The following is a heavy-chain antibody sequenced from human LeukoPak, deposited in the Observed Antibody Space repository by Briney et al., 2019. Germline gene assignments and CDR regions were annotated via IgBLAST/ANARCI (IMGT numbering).Heavy chain of an antibody. CDR1: GYTFTSYG. CDR3: ARGGQQLVLQYYYMDV. Sequence: GASVKVSCKASGYTFTSYGISWVRQAPGQGLEWMGWISAYNGNTNYAQKLQGRVTMTTDTSTSTAYMEMRSLRSADTAVYYCARGGQQLVLQYYYMDVWGKGTTVTVSS. D-gene: IGHD6-13*01. V-gene: IGHV1-18*01. CDR2: ISAYNGNT. J-gene: IGHJ6*03.